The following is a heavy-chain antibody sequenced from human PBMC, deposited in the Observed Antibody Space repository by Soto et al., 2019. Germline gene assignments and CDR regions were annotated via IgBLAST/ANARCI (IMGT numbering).Heavy chain of an antibody. J-gene: IGHJ3*02. CDR1: GGSIISSTYF. CDR3: ARAWGLGNAFDI. V-gene: IGHV4-31*03. Sequence: SETLSLTCNVSGGSIISSTYFWTWIRQHPGKGPEWIGYISHTGSTFYSPSLETRPTISVDTSKNQFSLKLSSVTAADTAMYYCARAWGLGNAFDIWGQGTMVTVS. CDR2: ISHTGST. D-gene: IGHD2-21*02.